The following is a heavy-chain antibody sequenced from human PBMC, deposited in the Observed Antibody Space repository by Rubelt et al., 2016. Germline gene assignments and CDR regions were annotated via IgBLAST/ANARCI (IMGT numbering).Heavy chain of an antibody. CDR1: GGSISSTNYY. J-gene: IGHJ4*02. D-gene: IGHD3-22*01. CDR2: IYYSGTT. V-gene: IGHV4-39*01. Sequence: QLRLQESGPGLVKPSETLSLTCTVSGGSISSTNYYWGWIRQPPGKGLEWIGSIYYSGTTYYDPSLKSRVTISVDTSKNQLSLRLSSVTAAATAVYYCAAAPDSSGYYGNFDYWGQGTLVTVSS. CDR3: AAAPDSSGYYGNFDY.